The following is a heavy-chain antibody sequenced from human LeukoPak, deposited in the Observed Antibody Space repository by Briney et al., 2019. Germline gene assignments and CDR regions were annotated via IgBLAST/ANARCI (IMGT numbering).Heavy chain of an antibody. J-gene: IGHJ4*02. CDR3: ARNYFQGVPGVY. V-gene: IGHV3-23*01. CDR2: LNEDGGYT. D-gene: IGHD3-10*01. CDR1: GFTFSIYA. Sequence: PGGSLRLSCAASGFTFSIYATSWVRQAPGKGLAWVSGLNEDGGYTYYADSVKGRFTISRDNAKNSLYLQMNSLRADDTAVYYCARNYFQGVPGVYWGQGTLVTVSS.